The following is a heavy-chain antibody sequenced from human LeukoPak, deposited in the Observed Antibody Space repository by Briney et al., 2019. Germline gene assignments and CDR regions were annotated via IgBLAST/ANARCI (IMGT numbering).Heavy chain of an antibody. J-gene: IGHJ4*02. Sequence: SETLSLTCTVSGGSISSSSYYWGWIRQPPGKGLEWIGSIYYSGSTYYNPSLKSRVTISVDTSKNQFSLKLSSVTAADTAVYYCARLYYYDSSGLPWGQGTLVTVSS. D-gene: IGHD3-22*01. CDR2: IYYSGST. V-gene: IGHV4-39*07. CDR1: GGSISSSSYY. CDR3: ARLYYYDSSGLP.